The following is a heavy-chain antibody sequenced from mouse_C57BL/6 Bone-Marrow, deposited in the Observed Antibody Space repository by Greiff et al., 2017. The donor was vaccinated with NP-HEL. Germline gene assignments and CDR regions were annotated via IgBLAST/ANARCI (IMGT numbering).Heavy chain of an antibody. CDR3: ARGHPGYAMDY. J-gene: IGHJ4*01. CDR1: GYTFTSYT. CDR2: INPSSGYT. V-gene: IGHV1-4*01. Sequence: QVHVKQSGAELARPGASVKMSCKASGYTFTSYTMHWVKQRPGQGLEWIGYINPSSGYTKYNQKFKDKATLTADKSSSTAYMQLSSLTSEDSAVYYCARGHPGYAMDYWGQGTSVTVSS. D-gene: IGHD3-1*01.